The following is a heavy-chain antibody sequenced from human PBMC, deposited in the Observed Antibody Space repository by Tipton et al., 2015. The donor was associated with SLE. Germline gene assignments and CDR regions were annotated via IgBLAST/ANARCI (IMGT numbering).Heavy chain of an antibody. CDR3: AREVGDCSSTSCYIYMDV. CDR2: ISDGGGT. J-gene: IGHJ6*03. CDR1: GGSISSNY. D-gene: IGHD2-2*02. V-gene: IGHV4-59*12. Sequence: TLSLTCSVSGGSISSNYWIWIRQPPGKGLEWIGYISDGGGTNYNPSLKSRVTTSVDPAKNQFSLKLTSVTAADTAVYYCAREVGDCSSTSCYIYMDVWGKGTTVTVSS.